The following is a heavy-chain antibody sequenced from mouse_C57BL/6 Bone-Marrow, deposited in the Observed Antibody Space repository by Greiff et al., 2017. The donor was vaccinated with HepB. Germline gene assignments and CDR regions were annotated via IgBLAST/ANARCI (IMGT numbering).Heavy chain of an antibody. V-gene: IGHV5-9*01. CDR3: ARHRGETYGNFPWFAY. CDR2: ISGGGGNT. D-gene: IGHD2-1*01. CDR1: RFTFSSYT. Sequence: EVMLVESGGGLVKPGGSLKLSCAASRFTFSSYTMSWVRQTPEKRLEWVATISGGGGNTYYPDSVKGRFTISRDNAKNTLYLQMSSLRSEDTALYYCARHRGETYGNFPWFAYWGQGTLVTVSA. J-gene: IGHJ3*01.